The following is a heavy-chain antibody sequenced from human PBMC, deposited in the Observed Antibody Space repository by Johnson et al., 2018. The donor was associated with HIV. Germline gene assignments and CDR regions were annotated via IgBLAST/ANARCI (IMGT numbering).Heavy chain of an antibody. CDR1: GFIFGDYA. V-gene: IGHV3-NL1*01. Sequence: QVQVVESGGGLVQPGRSLRLSCTTSGFIFGDYAMTWFRQAPTKGLEWVSVIYSGGSTYYADSVKGRFTISRDNSKNTLYLQMNSLRAEDTAVYYCAKIGLDALDIWGQGTMVTVSS. CDR2: IYSGGST. J-gene: IGHJ3*02. CDR3: AKIGLDALDI.